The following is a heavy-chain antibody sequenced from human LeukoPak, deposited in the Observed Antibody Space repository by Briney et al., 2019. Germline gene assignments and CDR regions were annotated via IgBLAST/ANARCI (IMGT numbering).Heavy chain of an antibody. J-gene: IGHJ4*02. Sequence: GGSLRLSRAASGFTVSSNYMSWVRQAPGKGLEWVSVIYSGGSTYYADSVKGRFTISRDNSKNTLYLQMNSLRAEDTAVYYCARDYQLLYFDYWGQGTLVTVSS. V-gene: IGHV3-66*02. CDR2: IYSGGST. D-gene: IGHD2-2*01. CDR3: ARDYQLLYFDY. CDR1: GFTVSSNY.